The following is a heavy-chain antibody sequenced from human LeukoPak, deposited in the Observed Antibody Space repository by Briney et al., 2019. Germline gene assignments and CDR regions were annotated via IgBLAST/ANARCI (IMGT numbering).Heavy chain of an antibody. CDR3: AKGLWFGENDAFDI. D-gene: IGHD3-10*01. CDR1: GFSISNYG. V-gene: IGHV3-23*01. Sequence: GGFLRLSCAASGFSISNYGVNWVRQAPGKGLEWVSISSSDGGTAHYAESVKGRFTISRDNSKNTLYLQMNSLRAEDTAVYYCAKGLWFGENDAFDIWGQGTMVTVSS. CDR2: SSSDGGTA. J-gene: IGHJ3*02.